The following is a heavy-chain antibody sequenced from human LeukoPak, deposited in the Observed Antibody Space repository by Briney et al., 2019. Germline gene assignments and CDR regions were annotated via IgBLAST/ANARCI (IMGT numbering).Heavy chain of an antibody. CDR2: INPSGGST. CDR3: ARDFIPRTGDPGWYFDL. CDR1: GYTFTSYY. J-gene: IGHJ2*01. D-gene: IGHD7-27*01. V-gene: IGHV1-46*01. Sequence: ASVKVSCKASGYTFTSYYMHWVRQAPGQELEWMGIINPSGGSTSYAQKFQGRVTMTRDTSTSTVYMELSSLRSEDTAVYYCARDFIPRTGDPGWYFDLWGRGTLVTVSS.